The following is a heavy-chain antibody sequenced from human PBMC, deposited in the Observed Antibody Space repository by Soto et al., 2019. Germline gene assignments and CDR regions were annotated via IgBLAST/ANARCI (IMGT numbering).Heavy chain of an antibody. D-gene: IGHD5-18*01. Sequence: QVQLVESGGGVVQPGRSLRLSCAASGFTFSSYGMHWVRQAPGMGLEWVAVIWYDGSNKYYADSVKGRFTVSRDNSKNRLYLQMNSLRVEDTAVYYCARDSGDTARETHFDYWGQGTLVTVSS. CDR1: GFTFSSYG. J-gene: IGHJ4*02. V-gene: IGHV3-33*01. CDR3: ARDSGDTARETHFDY. CDR2: IWYDGSNK.